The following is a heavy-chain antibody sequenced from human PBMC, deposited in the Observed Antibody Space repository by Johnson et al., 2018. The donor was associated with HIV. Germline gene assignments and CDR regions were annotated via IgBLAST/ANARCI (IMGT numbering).Heavy chain of an antibody. CDR3: AKESEAYGGNVGFQHAFDI. CDR2: LGTAGDT. Sequence: VQLVESGGGVVQPGRSLRLSCAASGFTFSNYDMYWVRQPTGKGLEWVSGLGTAGDTYYADSVKGRFTISRDNFKNTLFLRMNSLRAEDTAVYYCAKESEAYGGNVGFQHAFDIWGQGTMVTVSS. CDR1: GFTFSNYD. V-gene: IGHV3-13*01. D-gene: IGHD4-23*01. J-gene: IGHJ3*02.